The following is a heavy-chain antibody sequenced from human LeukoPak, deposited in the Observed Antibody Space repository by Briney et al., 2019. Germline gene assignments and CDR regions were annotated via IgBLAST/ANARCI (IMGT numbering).Heavy chain of an antibody. CDR2: IKHDGSEK. CDR3: ARDRGVVGQFDP. V-gene: IGHV3-7*04. CDR1: GFTFSMYW. Sequence: GGSLRLSCAASGFTFSMYWMSWVRQAPGKGLEWVANIKHDGSEKYYVDSVKGRFTISRDNAKNSLYLQMNSLRAEDTAVYYCARDRGVVGQFDPWGQGTLVTVSS. J-gene: IGHJ5*02. D-gene: IGHD2-15*01.